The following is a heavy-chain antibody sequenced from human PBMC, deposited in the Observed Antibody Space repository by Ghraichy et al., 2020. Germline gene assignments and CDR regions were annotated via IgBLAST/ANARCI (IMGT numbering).Heavy chain of an antibody. J-gene: IGHJ3*02. CDR2: VNPNSGGT. Sequence: ASVKVSCKASGYTFTGYYMHWVRQAPGQGLEWMGWVNPNSGGTNYAQKFQGRVTMTRDTSISTAYMELSRLRSDDTAVYYCARVFLLNSGGAFDIWGQGTMVTVSS. CDR1: GYTFTGYY. V-gene: IGHV1-2*02. D-gene: IGHD3-16*01. CDR3: ARVFLLNSGGAFDI.